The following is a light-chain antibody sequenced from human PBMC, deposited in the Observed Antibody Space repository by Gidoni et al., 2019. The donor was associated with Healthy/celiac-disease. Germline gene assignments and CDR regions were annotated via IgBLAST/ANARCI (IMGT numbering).Light chain of an antibody. J-gene: IGKJ4*01. Sequence: IVMTQPPDSLAVSLGERATINCKSSQSVLYSANNKNYLAWYQQKPGQPPKLLIYWASTRESGVPERFSGSGSGTDFTLTISSLQAEDVAVYYCQQYYSTLLTFGGGTKVEIK. V-gene: IGKV4-1*01. CDR2: WAS. CDR1: QSVLYSANNKNY. CDR3: QQYYSTLLT.